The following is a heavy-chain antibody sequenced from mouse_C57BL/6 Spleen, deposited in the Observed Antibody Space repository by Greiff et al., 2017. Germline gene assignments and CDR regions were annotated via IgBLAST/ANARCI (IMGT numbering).Heavy chain of an antibody. Sequence: QVQLQQPGAELVRPGSSVKLSCKASGYTFTSYWMDWVKQRPGQGLEWIGNIYPSDSETHYNQKFKDKATLTVDKSSSTAYMQLSSLTSEDSAVYYCARSPLYYDPPYYAMDYWGQGTSVTVSS. J-gene: IGHJ4*01. V-gene: IGHV1-61*01. CDR2: IYPSDSET. D-gene: IGHD2-4*01. CDR3: ARSPLYYDPPYYAMDY. CDR1: GYTFTSYW.